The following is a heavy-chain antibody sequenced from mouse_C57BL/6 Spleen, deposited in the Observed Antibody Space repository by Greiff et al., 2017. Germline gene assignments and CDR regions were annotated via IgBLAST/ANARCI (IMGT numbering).Heavy chain of an antibody. CDR2: IDPNSGGT. Sequence: QVQLKQSGAELVKPGASVKLSCKASGYTFTSYWMHWVKQRPGRGLEWIGRIDPNSGGTKYNEKFKSKATLTVDKPSSTAYMQLSSLTSEDSAVYYCARWEGLRNYYAMDYWGQGTSVTVSS. CDR3: ARWEGLRNYYAMDY. J-gene: IGHJ4*01. CDR1: GYTFTSYW. V-gene: IGHV1-72*01. D-gene: IGHD2-4*01.